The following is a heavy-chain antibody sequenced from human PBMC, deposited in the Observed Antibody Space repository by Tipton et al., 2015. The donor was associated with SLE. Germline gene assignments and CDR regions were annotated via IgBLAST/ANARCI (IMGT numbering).Heavy chain of an antibody. J-gene: IGHJ1*01. CDR3: AQAEASGWYSNRPPEYFQH. CDR1: GFTFTNYA. V-gene: IGHV3-23*03. CDR2: IYGGDST. Sequence: GSLRLSCAASGFTFTNYAMTWVRQAPGKGLEWVSVIYGGDSTYYADTVKGRFTISRDISENTLYLQMSSRRAEDTAIYYCAQAEASGWYSNRPPEYFQHWGQGTLVTVS. D-gene: IGHD6-19*01.